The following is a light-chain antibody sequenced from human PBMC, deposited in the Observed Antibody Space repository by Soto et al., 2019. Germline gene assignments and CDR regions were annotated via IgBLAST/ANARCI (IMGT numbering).Light chain of an antibody. Sequence: EIVMTQSPGTLSLSPGETATLSCRASQSVSSNYVAWFHQKPGQAPRLLIYVASSRATCVPDRFSASGSGTDFTLTISRLEPEDFAVYYCQQYGRYLFTFSPGTKVDIK. CDR1: QSVSSNY. CDR2: VAS. V-gene: IGKV3-20*01. J-gene: IGKJ3*01. CDR3: QQYGRYLFT.